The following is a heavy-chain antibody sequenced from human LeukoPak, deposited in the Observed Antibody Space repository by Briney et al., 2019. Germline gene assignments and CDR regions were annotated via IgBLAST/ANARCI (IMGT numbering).Heavy chain of an antibody. CDR2: INTNTGNP. CDR1: GYTFTSYA. D-gene: IGHD5-18*01. J-gene: IGHJ3*02. Sequence: ASVKVSCKASGYTFTSYAMNWVRQAPGQGLEWMGWINTNTGNPTYAQGFTGRFVFSLDTSVSTAYLQISSLKAEDTAAYYCARDVLAVGYSYGFNAFDIWGQGTMVTVSS. V-gene: IGHV7-4-1*02. CDR3: ARDVLAVGYSYGFNAFDI.